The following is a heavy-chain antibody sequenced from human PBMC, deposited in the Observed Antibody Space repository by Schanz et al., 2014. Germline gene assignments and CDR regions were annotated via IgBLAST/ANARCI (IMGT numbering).Heavy chain of an antibody. Sequence: QVQLVQSGAEVKKPGASVKVSCKASGYTTFTDYYIHWVRQAPGQGLEWMGWINPNSGDTNYAHKLQGWVTITRDTSINTAYMELSSLRSDDTAVYYCARGGRPEDVFDIWGQGTILTVSS. CDR2: INPNSGDT. CDR1: GYTTFTDYY. V-gene: IGHV1-2*04. CDR3: ARGGRPEDVFDI. J-gene: IGHJ3*02. D-gene: IGHD2-15*01.